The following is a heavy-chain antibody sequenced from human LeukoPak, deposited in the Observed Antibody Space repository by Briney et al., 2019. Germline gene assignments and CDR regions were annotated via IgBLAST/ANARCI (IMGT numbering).Heavy chain of an antibody. CDR1: GFTFSDYY. D-gene: IGHD2/OR15-2a*01. CDR3: TKDFLIDPL. V-gene: IGHV3-11*04. J-gene: IGHJ4*02. Sequence: PGGSLRLSCAASGFTFSDYYMSWIRQAPGKGLEWVSYISSAGTTIYYADSVKGRFTISRDNAKNSLFLQMDSLRAEDTAVYYCTKDFLIDPLWGQGTLVTVSS. CDR2: ISSAGTTI.